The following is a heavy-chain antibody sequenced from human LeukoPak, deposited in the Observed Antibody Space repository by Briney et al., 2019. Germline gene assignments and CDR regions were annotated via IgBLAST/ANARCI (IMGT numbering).Heavy chain of an antibody. D-gene: IGHD3-22*01. CDR2: IYYSGST. CDR3: ARTGDYYDSSGYYYVDGPFDY. V-gene: IGHV4-59*01. Sequence: SETLSLTCTVSGGSISSYYWSWIRQPPGKGLEWIGYIYYSGSTNYNPSLKSRVTISVDTSKNQFSLKLSSVTAADTAVYYCARTGDYYDSSGYYYVDGPFDYWGQGSLVTVSS. J-gene: IGHJ4*02. CDR1: GGSISSYY.